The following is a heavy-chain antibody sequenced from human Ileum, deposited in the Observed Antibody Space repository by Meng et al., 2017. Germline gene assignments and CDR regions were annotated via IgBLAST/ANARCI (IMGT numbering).Heavy chain of an antibody. CDR2: IKSGGDKT. V-gene: IGHV3-23*01. CDR1: GFTFSSYA. J-gene: IGHJ4*02. Sequence: GESLKISCAASGFTFSSYAMSWVRQTPGKGLEWVSSIKSGGDKTYFADSVKGRFTISRDNSKNTVYLQMNSLRAEETAIYYCAKTGCRSSGYYCFGGWGQGTLVTVSS. D-gene: IGHD3-22*01. CDR3: AKTGCRSSGYYCFGG.